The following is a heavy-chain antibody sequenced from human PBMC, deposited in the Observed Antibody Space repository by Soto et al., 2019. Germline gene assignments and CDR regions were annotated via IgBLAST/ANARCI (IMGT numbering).Heavy chain of an antibody. CDR3: ASSLKVLSGCFNP. CDR2: IYYSGST. D-gene: IGHD2-15*01. V-gene: IGHV4-61*01. J-gene: IGHJ5*02. Sequence: SETLSLTCTVSGDSVSSASYYWSWIRQSPGKGLEWIGYIYYSGSTKYNPSLNSRVTISVDTSKNQFSLKLSSVTAADTAVYYCASSLKVLSGCFNPWGQGTLVTVSS. CDR1: GDSVSSASYY.